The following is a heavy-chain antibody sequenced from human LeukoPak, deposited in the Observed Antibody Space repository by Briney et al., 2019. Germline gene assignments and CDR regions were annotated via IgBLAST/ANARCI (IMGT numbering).Heavy chain of an antibody. CDR1: GFTFSSYA. Sequence: GGSLRLSCAASGFTFSSYAMSWVRQAPGKGLEWVSAISGSGGSTYYADSVKGRFTISRDNSKNTLYLQMNSLRAEDTAVYYCAKDSPLAVAGPHYNWFDPWGQGTLVTVSS. D-gene: IGHD6-19*01. CDR3: AKDSPLAVAGPHYNWFDP. V-gene: IGHV3-23*01. CDR2: ISGSGGST. J-gene: IGHJ5*02.